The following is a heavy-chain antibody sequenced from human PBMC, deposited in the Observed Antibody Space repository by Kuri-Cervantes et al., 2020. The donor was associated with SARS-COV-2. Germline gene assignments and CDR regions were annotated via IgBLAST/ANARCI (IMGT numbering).Heavy chain of an antibody. D-gene: IGHD3-3*01. Sequence: SQTLSLTCAVSGYSISSGYYWGWIRQPPGKGLEWIGSIYHSGSTYYNPSLKSRVTISVDTSKNQFSLKLTSVTAADTAVYFCARGIIPTAARQWGQGTLVTVSS. CDR2: IYHSGST. V-gene: IGHV4-38-2*01. CDR3: ARGIIPTAARQ. CDR1: GYSISSGYY. J-gene: IGHJ4*02.